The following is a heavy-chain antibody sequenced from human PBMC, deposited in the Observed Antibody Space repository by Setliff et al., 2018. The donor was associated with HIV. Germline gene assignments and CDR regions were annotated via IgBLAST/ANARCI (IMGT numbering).Heavy chain of an antibody. J-gene: IGHJ3*02. CDR2: INHSGST. CDR3: ARQSGYTRGWDIFGVVAGSFDI. Sequence: PSETLSLTCAVYGGSFSGYYWTWIRQPPGKGLEWIGQINHSGSTNYNPSLKSRVTMSVDRSKNQFSLRLNSVTAADTAVYYCARQSGYTRGWDIFGVVAGSFDIWGLGTMVTVSS. CDR1: GGSFSGYY. V-gene: IGHV4-34*01. D-gene: IGHD3-3*01.